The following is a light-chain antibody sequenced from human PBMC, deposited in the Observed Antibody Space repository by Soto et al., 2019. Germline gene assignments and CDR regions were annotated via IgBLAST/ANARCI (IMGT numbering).Light chain of an antibody. CDR1: RSISSS. J-gene: IGKJ5*01. Sequence: EIVLTQSPATLSLSPGERATLSCRASRSISSSLAWYQQKPGQAPRLLIYDASNRATGIPARFSGSGSGTDFALTISSLESEDFAVYYCQQRSNWIPFGQGTRLEIK. CDR3: QQRSNWIP. CDR2: DAS. V-gene: IGKV3-11*01.